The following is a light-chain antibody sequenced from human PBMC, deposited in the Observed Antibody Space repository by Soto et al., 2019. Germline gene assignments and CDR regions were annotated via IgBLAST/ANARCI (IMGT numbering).Light chain of an antibody. CDR2: DAS. CDR1: HSASTF. J-gene: IGKJ1*01. V-gene: IGKV1-5*01. CDR3: QQYDLYAMT. Sequence: DIQLTPYPSKLSASVGDRVTITCRASHSASTFLAWYQQKPGQAPKLLIYDASTLQSGVPSRFSASGSGTEFALTISCLQPEDFAVYWCQQYDLYAMTFGHGTKVDIK.